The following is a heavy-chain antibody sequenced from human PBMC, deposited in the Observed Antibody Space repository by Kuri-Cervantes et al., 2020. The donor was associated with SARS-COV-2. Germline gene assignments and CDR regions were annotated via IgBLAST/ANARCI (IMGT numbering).Heavy chain of an antibody. D-gene: IGHD2-2*02. J-gene: IGHJ5*02. CDR2: ISYDGSNK. V-gene: IGHV3-30-3*01. CDR3: ARELAVLSVPAAIFEGGPDWFDP. CDR1: GFTFSSYA. Sequence: GESLKISCAASGFTFSSYAMHWVRQAPGKGLEWVAVISYDGSNKYYADSVKGRFTISRDNSKNTLYLQMNSLRAEDTAVYHCARELAVLSVPAAIFEGGPDWFDPWGQGTLVTVSS.